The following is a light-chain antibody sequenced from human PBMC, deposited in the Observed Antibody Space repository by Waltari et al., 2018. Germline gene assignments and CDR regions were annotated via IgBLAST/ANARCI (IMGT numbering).Light chain of an antibody. CDR2: SVS. CDR1: QKIASNY. Sequence: EIVLTQSPGTLSLSPGERATLSCRASQKIASNYLAWYQHKPGQAPGLLIYSVSSRATGIPDRFSCSGSGTDFTLTISRLEPEDFAVYYCQQYGSSPYTFGQGTKLEI. CDR3: QQYGSSPYT. J-gene: IGKJ2*01. V-gene: IGKV3-20*01.